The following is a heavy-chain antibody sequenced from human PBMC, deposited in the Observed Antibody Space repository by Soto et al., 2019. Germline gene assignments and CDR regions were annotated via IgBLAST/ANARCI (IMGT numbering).Heavy chain of an antibody. J-gene: IGHJ5*02. CDR3: ARGEKQKLVLDWFDP. CDR1: GYTFTSYG. CDR2: ISAYNGNT. V-gene: IGHV1-18*04. Sequence: ASVKVSCKASGYTFTSYGISWVRQAPGQGLEWMGWISAYNGNTNYAQKLQGRVTMTTDTSTSTAYMELRSLRSDDTAVYYCARGEKQKLVLDWFDPWGQGTLVTVSS. D-gene: IGHD6-13*01.